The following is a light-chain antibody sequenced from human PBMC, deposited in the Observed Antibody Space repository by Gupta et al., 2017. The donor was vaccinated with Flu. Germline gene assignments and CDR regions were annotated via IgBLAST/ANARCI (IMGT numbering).Light chain of an antibody. J-gene: IGKJ1*01. V-gene: IGKV3-20*01. CDR2: ETS. Sequence: EIVLTQFPFTLSLSTVERATLSCCASQSFPSIYFAWYQQKPGRAPRLLIYETSTRAAGIPDRFSGSGSWRGFTLTIDRLETEDFGLYYCHQYMKSLPWTFGQGTKVEI. CDR3: HQYMKSLPWT. CDR1: QSFPSIY.